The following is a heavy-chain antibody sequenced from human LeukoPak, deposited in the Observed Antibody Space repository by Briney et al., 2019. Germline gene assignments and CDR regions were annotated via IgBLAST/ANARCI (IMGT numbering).Heavy chain of an antibody. CDR3: ARAKLYYYGSGPMDV. CDR1: GFTFSSYA. CDR2: ISYDGSNK. V-gene: IGHV3-30*04. Sequence: GWSLRLSCAASGFTFSSYAMHWVRQAPGKGLEWVAVISYDGSNKYYADSVKGRFTISRDNSKNTLYLQMNSLRAEDTAVYYCARAKLYYYGSGPMDVWGKGTTVTVSS. J-gene: IGHJ6*04. D-gene: IGHD3-10*01.